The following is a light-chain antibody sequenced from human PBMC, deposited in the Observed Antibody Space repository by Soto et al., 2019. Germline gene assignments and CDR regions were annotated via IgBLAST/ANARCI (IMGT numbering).Light chain of an antibody. CDR2: GAS. CDR3: LQDYNYPLT. J-gene: IGKJ4*01. CDR1: QGIGND. V-gene: IGKV1-6*01. Sequence: AIQMTQSPSALSASLGDGFTITCRASQGIGNDLGWYQQKPGKAPKLLIYGASSLQSGVPSRFSGSGSGTDFNLTISSLQPEDFATYYCLQDYNYPLTFGGGTKVDIK.